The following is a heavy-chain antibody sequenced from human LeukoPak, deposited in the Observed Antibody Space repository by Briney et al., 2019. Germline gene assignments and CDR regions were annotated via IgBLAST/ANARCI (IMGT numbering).Heavy chain of an antibody. D-gene: IGHD3-22*01. V-gene: IGHV3-23*01. CDR3: AKDQAHHHSSGSLYDP. CDR1: GFSFSNFG. J-gene: IGHJ5*02. Sequence: GGSLRLSCAASGFSFSNFGMSWVRQSPGKGLEWVSAITGSGRSTYSADSVKGRFTVSRDNSENTLYLQMNSLRVEDTAVYYCAKDQAHHHSSGSLYDPWGRGSLVTVSS. CDR2: ITGSGRST.